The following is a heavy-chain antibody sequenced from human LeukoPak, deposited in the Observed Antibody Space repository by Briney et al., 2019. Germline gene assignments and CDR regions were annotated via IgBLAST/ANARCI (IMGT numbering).Heavy chain of an antibody. D-gene: IGHD3-16*02. CDR2: IYYSGST. V-gene: IGHV4-59*12. CDR1: GGSIGSYY. J-gene: IGHJ4*02. CDR3: ARAVDDYVWGSYRGAWYFDY. Sequence: SETLSLTCTVSGGSIGSYYWSWIRQPPGKGLEWIGYIYYSGSTNYNPSLNSRVTISVHTSKNPFSLKLSSVTAADTAVYYCARAVDDYVWGSYRGAWYFDYWGQGTLVTVSS.